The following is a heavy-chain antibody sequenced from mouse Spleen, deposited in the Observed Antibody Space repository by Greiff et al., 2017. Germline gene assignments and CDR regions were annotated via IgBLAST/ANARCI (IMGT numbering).Heavy chain of an antibody. D-gene: IGHD1-2*01. J-gene: IGHJ2*01. Sequence: QVQLQQPGAELVKPGASVKLSCKASGYTFTSYWMHWVKQRPGQGLEWIGMIHPNSGSTNYNEKFKSKATLTVDKSSSTAYMELHSLTSEDSAVYFCAREDYGYGYWGQGTTLTVSS. CDR1: GYTFTSYW. V-gene: IGHV1-64*01. CDR3: AREDYGYGY. CDR2: IHPNSGST.